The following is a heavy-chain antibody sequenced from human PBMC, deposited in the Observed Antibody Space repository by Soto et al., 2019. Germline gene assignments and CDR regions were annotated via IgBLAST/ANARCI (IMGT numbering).Heavy chain of an antibody. CDR1: GGSISSGGYY. V-gene: IGHV4-31*03. J-gene: IGHJ5*02. CDR2: IYYSGST. D-gene: IGHD3-9*01. Sequence: PSETLSLTCTVSGGSISSGGYYWSWIRQHPGKGLEWIGYIYYSGSTYYNPSLKSRVTISVDTSKNQFSLKLSSVTAAGTAVYYCARAGGNYDIFVGYNRTDWFDTWGQGALVTVSS. CDR3: ARAGGNYDIFVGYNRTDWFDT.